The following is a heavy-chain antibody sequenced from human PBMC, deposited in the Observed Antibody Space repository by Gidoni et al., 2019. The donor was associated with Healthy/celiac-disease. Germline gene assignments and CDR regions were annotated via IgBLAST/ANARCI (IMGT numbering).Heavy chain of an antibody. CDR2: INHSGST. D-gene: IGHD2-2*01. J-gene: IGHJ4*02. Sequence: QVQLQQWGAGLLKPSETLSLTCAVYGGSFSGYYWSWIRQPPGKGLEWIGEINHSGSTNYNPSLKSRVTISVDTSKNQFSLKLSSVTAADTAVYYCARGFRIVPAAMVRKALDYWGQGTLVTVSS. CDR3: ARGFRIVPAAMVRKALDY. CDR1: GGSFSGYY. V-gene: IGHV4-34*01.